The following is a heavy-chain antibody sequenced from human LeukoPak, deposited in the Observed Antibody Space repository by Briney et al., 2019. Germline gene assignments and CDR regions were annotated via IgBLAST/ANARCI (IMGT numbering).Heavy chain of an antibody. J-gene: IGHJ4*02. CDR1: GYTFTSYG. D-gene: IGHD6-19*01. CDR2: ISAYNGNT. CDR3: ARHDGGWYRSDY. Sequence: GSVKVSCKASGYTFTSYGISWVRQAPGHGLEWMGWISAYNGNTNYAQKFQDRVTMTTDISTTTAYLELRSLRSDDTAIYFCARHDGGWYRSDYWGQGTLLTVSS. V-gene: IGHV1-18*01.